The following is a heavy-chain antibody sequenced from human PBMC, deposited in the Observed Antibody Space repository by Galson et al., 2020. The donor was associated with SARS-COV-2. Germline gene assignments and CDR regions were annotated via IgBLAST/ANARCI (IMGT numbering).Heavy chain of an antibody. CDR3: ARGADETAYLWGSFGMSGY. D-gene: IGHD3-16*01. CDR1: GFPFSIYS. J-gene: IGHJ4*02. Sequence: GGSLRLSCEASGFPFSIYSMHWVRQAPGKGLEDVSGISGNGDRIFYVDSVKGRFTISRDNSKNTLYLQMDSLRPEDMAIYYCARGADETAYLWGSFGMSGYWGQGTLVTVSS. V-gene: IGHV3-64*02. CDR2: ISGNGDRI.